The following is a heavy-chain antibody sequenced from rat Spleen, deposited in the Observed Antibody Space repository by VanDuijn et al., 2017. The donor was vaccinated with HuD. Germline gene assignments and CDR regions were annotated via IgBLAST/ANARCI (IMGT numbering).Heavy chain of an antibody. CDR2: ISTGGGST. D-gene: IGHD1-11*01. CDR3: AKDLDYGPDY. J-gene: IGHJ2*01. V-gene: IGHV5-27*01. CDR1: GFTFSNYY. Sequence: EVQLVESGGGLVQPGRSLKLSCAASGFTFSNYYMAWVRQAPTKGLEWVAYISTGGGSTYYRDSVKGRFTISRDIAKSTLYLQMNNLRSEDTATYYCAKDLDYGPDYWGQGVMVTVSS.